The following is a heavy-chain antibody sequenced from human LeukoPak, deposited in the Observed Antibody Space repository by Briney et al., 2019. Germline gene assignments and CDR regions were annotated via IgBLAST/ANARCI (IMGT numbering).Heavy chain of an antibody. J-gene: IGHJ4*02. V-gene: IGHV4-59*08. Sequence: SETLSLTCTVSGGSISSYYWSWIRQPPGKGLEWIGYIYYSGSTNYNPSLKSRVTISVDTSKNQFSLKLSSVTAADTAVYYCASYSSGLLVFDYWGQGTLVTVSS. CDR1: GGSISSYY. D-gene: IGHD3-22*01. CDR2: IYYSGST. CDR3: ASYSSGLLVFDY.